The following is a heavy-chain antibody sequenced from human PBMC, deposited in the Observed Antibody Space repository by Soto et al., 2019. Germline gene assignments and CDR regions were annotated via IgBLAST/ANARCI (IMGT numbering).Heavy chain of an antibody. CDR3: ARDQSQHDFWSGYFTVWAFDI. CDR1: GFSFSDYY. Sequence: PGGSLRLSCAASGFSFSDYYMSWFRQAPGKGLEWVSYMSTSGSTIYYTDSVKGRFTISRDNAKNSLYLQMNSLRAEDTAVYYCARDQSQHDFWSGYFTVWAFDIWGQGTMVTVSS. J-gene: IGHJ3*02. V-gene: IGHV3-11*01. CDR2: MSTSGSTI. D-gene: IGHD3-3*01.